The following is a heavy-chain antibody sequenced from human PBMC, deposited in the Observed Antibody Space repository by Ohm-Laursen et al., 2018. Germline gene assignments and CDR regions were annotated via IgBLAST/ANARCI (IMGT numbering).Heavy chain of an antibody. J-gene: IGHJ2*01. CDR1: GFTFSTYD. V-gene: IGHV3-13*01. Sequence: SLRLSCTASGFTFSTYDMHWVRQATGKGLEWVSAIGTGGDTYYTGSVKGRFTTSREDAKNSLYLQMNSLRDGDTAVYYCAREVLDSISSGWNLDLWGRGTLVTVSS. CDR2: IGTGGDT. D-gene: IGHD6-6*01. CDR3: AREVLDSISSGWNLDL.